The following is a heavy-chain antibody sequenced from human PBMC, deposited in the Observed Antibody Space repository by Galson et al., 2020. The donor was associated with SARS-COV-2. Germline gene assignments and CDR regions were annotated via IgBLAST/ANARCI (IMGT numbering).Heavy chain of an antibody. D-gene: IGHD5-18*01. J-gene: IGHJ4*02. CDR3: ARQRIHLWSFDF. V-gene: IGHV2-70*11. CDR2: IDWDDGM. Sequence: SGPTLVKPTQTLTLTCTFSGFSLATSGMSVSWIRQPPGQALEWLARIDWDDGMYYNTSLKTRLTISKDTSKNQVVLTMANLDPADTATYYCARQRIHLWSFDFWGQGTLVTVSS. CDR1: GFSLATSGMS.